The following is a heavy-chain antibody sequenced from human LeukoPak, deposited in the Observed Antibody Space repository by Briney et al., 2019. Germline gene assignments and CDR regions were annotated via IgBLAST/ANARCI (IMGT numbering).Heavy chain of an antibody. CDR2: LSYDGSNK. CDR3: AKVRGSLIVVVPVDGLDV. D-gene: IGHD2-2*01. CDR1: GFTFSSYG. V-gene: IGHV3-30*18. J-gene: IGHJ6*02. Sequence: PGGSLRLSCAASGFTFSSYGMHWVRQAPGKGLEWVAVLSYDGSNKYYADSVKGRFTISRDNSKNTLSLQMNSLRAEDTAVYYCAKVRGSLIVVVPVDGLDVWGQGTTVTVSS.